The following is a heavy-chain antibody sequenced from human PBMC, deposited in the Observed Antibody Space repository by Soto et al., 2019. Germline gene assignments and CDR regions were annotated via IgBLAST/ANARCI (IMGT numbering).Heavy chain of an antibody. CDR1: GFAFQNHG. CDR2: ISGSGVNA. J-gene: IGHJ2*01. Sequence: EVQLVESGGSVIRPGGSLRLSCAASGFAFQNHGMAWVRQVPGKGLEWVAGISGSGVNAGYADSVKGRFTISRDNGDNSLYLEINNLGVEDTALYHCARKPHWQYWYFALWGRGTLVTVSS. D-gene: IGHD1-1*01. V-gene: IGHV3-20*01. CDR3: ARKPHWQYWYFAL.